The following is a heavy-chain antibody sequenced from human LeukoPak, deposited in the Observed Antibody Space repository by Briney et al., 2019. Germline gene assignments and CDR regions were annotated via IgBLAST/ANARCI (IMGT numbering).Heavy chain of an antibody. CDR3: ARYPPNDFWSGYYTGPRDAFDI. V-gene: IGHV1-69*05. J-gene: IGHJ3*02. Sequence: GASVKVSCKASGGTFSSYAISWVRQAPGQGLEWMGGIIPIFGTANYAQKFQGRVTITTDESTSTAYMELSSLRSEDTAVYYCARYPPNDFWSGYYTGPRDAFDIWGQGTMVTVSS. CDR1: GGTFSSYA. CDR2: IIPIFGTA. D-gene: IGHD3-3*01.